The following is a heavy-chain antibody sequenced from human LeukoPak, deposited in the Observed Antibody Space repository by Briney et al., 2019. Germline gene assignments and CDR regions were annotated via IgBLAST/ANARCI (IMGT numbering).Heavy chain of an antibody. CDR2: IIPILGIA. Sequence: GASVKVSCKASGGTFSSYAISWVRQAPGQGLEWMGRIIPILGIANYAQKFQGRVTITADKSTSTAYMELSSLRSEDTAVYYCATYGGKPPSYYYYGMDVWGQGTTVTVSS. D-gene: IGHD4-23*01. J-gene: IGHJ6*02. CDR3: ATYGGKPPSYYYYGMDV. V-gene: IGHV1-69*04. CDR1: GGTFSSYA.